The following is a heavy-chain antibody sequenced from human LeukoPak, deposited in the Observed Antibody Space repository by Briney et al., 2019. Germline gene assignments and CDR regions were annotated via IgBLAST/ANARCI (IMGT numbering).Heavy chain of an antibody. V-gene: IGHV4-34*01. CDR1: GGSFSGYY. J-gene: IGHJ6*02. Sequence: KPSETLSLTCAVYGGSFSGYYWSWIRQPPGKGLEWIGEINHSGSTNYNPSLKSRVTISVDTSKNQFSLKLSSVTAADTAVYYCARGRYYYGSGSYYNAYYYYYYGMDVWGQGTTVTVSS. CDR2: INHSGST. CDR3: ARGRYYYGSGSYYNAYYYYYYGMDV. D-gene: IGHD3-10*01.